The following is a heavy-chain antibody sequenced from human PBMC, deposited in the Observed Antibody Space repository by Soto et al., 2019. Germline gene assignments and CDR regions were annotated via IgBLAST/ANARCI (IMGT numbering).Heavy chain of an antibody. CDR3: ARVNINFGSYYTASESYYFDY. D-gene: IGHD1-26*01. V-gene: IGHV3-53*01. Sequence: GGSLRLSCAASGFTVSSNYMSWVRQAPGKGLEWVSVIYSGGSTYYADSVKGRFTISRDNSKNTLYLQMNSLRAEDTAVYYCARVNINFGSYYTASESYYFDYWGQGTLVTVSS. CDR1: GFTVSSNY. J-gene: IGHJ4*02. CDR2: IYSGGST.